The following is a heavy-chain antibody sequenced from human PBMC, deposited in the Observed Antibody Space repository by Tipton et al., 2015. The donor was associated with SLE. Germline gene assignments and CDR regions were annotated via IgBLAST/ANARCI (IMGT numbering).Heavy chain of an antibody. CDR3: ARHPSSFDYYYYYYMDV. CDR1: GGSISSSSYY. V-gene: IGHV4-39*01. J-gene: IGHJ6*03. Sequence: TLSLTCTVSGGSISSSSYYWGWIRPPPGKGLEWIGSIYYSGRTYYNPSLKSRVTISVDTSKNQFSLKLSSVTAADTAVYYCARHPSSFDYYYYYYMDVWGKGTTVTVSS. CDR2: IYYSGRT.